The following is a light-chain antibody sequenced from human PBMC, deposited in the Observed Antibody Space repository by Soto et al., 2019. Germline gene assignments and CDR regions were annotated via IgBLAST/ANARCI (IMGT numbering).Light chain of an antibody. Sequence: DIHMTQSPSTLSASVGDRVTITCRASQSISSWLAWYQQKPGKAPKLLIYDASSLESGVPSRFSGSGSGTEFTLTISSLEPEEFAVYYCQQRGNWPSLTFGGGTKVDIK. J-gene: IGKJ4*01. CDR1: QSISSW. CDR3: QQRGNWPSLT. V-gene: IGKV1-5*01. CDR2: DAS.